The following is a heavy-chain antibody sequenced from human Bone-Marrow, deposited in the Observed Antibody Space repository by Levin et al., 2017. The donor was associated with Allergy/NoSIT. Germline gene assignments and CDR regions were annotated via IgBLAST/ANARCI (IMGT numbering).Heavy chain of an antibody. CDR1: GGSISSYY. J-gene: IGHJ3*02. V-gene: IGHV4-59*01. Sequence: ASETLSLTCTVSGGSISSYYWSWIRQPPGKGLEWIGYIYYSGSTNYNPSLKSRVTISVDTSKNQFSLKLSSVTAADTAVYYCARDPWFGELPGTPDAFDIWGQGTMVTVSS. CDR3: ARDPWFGELPGTPDAFDI. D-gene: IGHD3-10*01. CDR2: IYYSGST.